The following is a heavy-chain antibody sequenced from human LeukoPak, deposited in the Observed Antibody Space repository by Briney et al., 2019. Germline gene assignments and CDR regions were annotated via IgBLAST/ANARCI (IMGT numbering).Heavy chain of an antibody. CDR1: GASISSGSYY. D-gene: IGHD5-18*01. CDR2: IFASGST. CDR3: ARGYSYYYYYMDV. Sequence: PSETLSLTCTVSGASISSGSYYWNWIRQPAGKGLEWIGRIFASGSTNYNPSLKSRVTISVDTSKNHFSLKLSSVTTADTAVYYCARGYSYYYYYMDVWGKGTTVTVSS. V-gene: IGHV4-61*02. J-gene: IGHJ6*03.